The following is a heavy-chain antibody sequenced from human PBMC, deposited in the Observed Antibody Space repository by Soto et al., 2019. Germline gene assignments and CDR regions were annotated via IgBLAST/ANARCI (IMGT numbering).Heavy chain of an antibody. D-gene: IGHD3-10*01. J-gene: IGHJ6*02. CDR2: INHSGST. CDR1: GGSFSGYY. V-gene: IGHV4-34*01. Sequence: SETLSLTCAVYGGSFSGYYWSWIRQPPGKGLEWIGEINHSGSTNYNPSLKSRVTISVDTSKNQFSLKLSSVTAADTAVYYCARGLWERVRGVIGMDFWGQGTTVT. CDR3: ARGLWERVRGVIGMDF.